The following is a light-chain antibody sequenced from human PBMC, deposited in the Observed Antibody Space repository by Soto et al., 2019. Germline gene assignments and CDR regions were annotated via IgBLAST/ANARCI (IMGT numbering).Light chain of an antibody. V-gene: IGKV3-15*01. J-gene: IGKJ1*01. CDR2: GAS. CDR3: QQYNNWPLT. CDR1: QSVSSN. Sequence: EIVMTQSPATLSVSPGESATLSCRASQSVSSNLAWHQQKPGQAPRLLIYGASTRDTGIPARFSGSGSGTEFTLPISRLQSEDFEVYYCQQYNNWPLTFGQGTKVDIK.